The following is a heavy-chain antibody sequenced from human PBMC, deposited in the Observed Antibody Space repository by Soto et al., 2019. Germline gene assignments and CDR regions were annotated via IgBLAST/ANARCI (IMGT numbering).Heavy chain of an antibody. CDR3: ARKAWVRFDF. CDR2: VFHSGGA. D-gene: IGHD3-16*01. V-gene: IGHV4-4*02. CDR1: GAPISGSVW. Sequence: TLSLTCAVSGAPISGSVWWTWVRQPPGKGLEWIGEVFHSGGANYNPSLKSRVSMSVDTSRSQFSLELHSVTAADTAVYYCARKAWVRFDFWGQGIMVTVSS. J-gene: IGHJ4*02.